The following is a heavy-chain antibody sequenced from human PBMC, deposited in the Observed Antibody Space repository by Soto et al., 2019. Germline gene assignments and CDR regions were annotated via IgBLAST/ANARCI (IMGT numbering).Heavy chain of an antibody. CDR3: ARVAEDSSGYLDY. V-gene: IGHV1-3*01. D-gene: IGHD3-22*01. Sequence: QVQLVQSGAEVKKPGASVKVSCKTSGYIFTKTAIHWVRQAPGYGLEWMAWINAGNGNTIYSQKFQGRVTITRDTSASTAYMELSSLRSEDTAVYYCARVAEDSSGYLDYWGQGTLVTVSS. J-gene: IGHJ4*02. CDR1: GYIFTKTA. CDR2: INAGNGNT.